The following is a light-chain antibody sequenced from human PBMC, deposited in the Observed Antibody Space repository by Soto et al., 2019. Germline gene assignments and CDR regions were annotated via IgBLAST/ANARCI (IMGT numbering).Light chain of an antibody. J-gene: IGKJ2*01. CDR3: QQYGSSPPYT. V-gene: IGKV3-20*01. CDR1: QSVGSNY. CDR2: TAS. Sequence: ELVLTQSPGTLSLSPGERATLSCRASQSVGSNYLAWYQQNPGQAPRLLIYTASIRASGIPDRFSGSGSGTDFTLTISRLEPEDFAVYYCQQYGSSPPYTFGQGTKLEIK.